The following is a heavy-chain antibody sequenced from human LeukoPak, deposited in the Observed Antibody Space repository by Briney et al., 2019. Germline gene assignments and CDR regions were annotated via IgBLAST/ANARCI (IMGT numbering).Heavy chain of an antibody. J-gene: IGHJ4*02. CDR2: ISYDGSNK. Sequence: GGSLRLSCAASGFTFSSYGMHWVRQAPGRGLEWVAVISYDGSNKYYADSVKGRFTISRDNSKNTLYLQMNSLRAEDTAVYYCAKEPGPHYYDSSGYGYWGQGTLVTVSS. D-gene: IGHD3-22*01. V-gene: IGHV3-30*18. CDR3: AKEPGPHYYDSSGYGY. CDR1: GFTFSSYG.